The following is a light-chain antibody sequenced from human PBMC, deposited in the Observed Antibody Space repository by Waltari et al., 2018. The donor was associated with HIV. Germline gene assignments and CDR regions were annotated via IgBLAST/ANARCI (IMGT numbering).Light chain of an antibody. CDR3: QQYVTSPIT. CDR1: HSLSNNY. J-gene: IGKJ5*01. CDR2: DAS. V-gene: IGKV3-20*01. Sequence: ENVLTQSPGTLSLSPGERATLSCRASHSLSNNYLAWYQQKPGQAPRLLIYDASSRATGIPDRFSGSGSGTDFTLTISRLEPEDFALYYCQQYVTSPITFGQGTRLYIK.